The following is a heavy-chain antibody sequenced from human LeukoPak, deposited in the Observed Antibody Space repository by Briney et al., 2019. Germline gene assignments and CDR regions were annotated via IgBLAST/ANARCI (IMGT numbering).Heavy chain of an antibody. V-gene: IGHV3-30-3*01. D-gene: IGHD3-10*01. CDR2: ISYDGGNK. CDR1: GFTFRSYA. J-gene: IGHJ6*02. CDR3: ARARGGSESYGMDV. Sequence: GGSLRLSCAASGFTFRSYALYWVRQAPGKGLEGVAIISYDGGNKYYADSVKGRFTISRDNSMNSLYLQMNSLRAEDTALYYCARARGGSESYGMDVWGQGTTVSVSS.